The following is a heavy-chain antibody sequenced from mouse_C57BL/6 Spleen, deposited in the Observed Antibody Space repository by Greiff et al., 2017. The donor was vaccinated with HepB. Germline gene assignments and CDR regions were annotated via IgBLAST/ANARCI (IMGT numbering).Heavy chain of an antibody. CDR3: ARPITTVVATDYFDY. J-gene: IGHJ2*01. CDR1: GYTFTSYT. D-gene: IGHD1-1*01. CDR2: INPSSGYT. Sequence: QVQLQQSGAELARPGASVKMSCKASGYTFTSYTMHWVKQRPGQGLEWIGYINPSSGYTKYNQKFKDKATLTADKSSSTAYMQLSSLTSEDAAVYYCARPITTVVATDYFDYWGQGTTLTVSS. V-gene: IGHV1-4*01.